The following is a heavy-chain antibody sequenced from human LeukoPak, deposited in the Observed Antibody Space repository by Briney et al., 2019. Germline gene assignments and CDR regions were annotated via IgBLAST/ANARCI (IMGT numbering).Heavy chain of an antibody. CDR3: ARDYYDSSGYQSGFDY. CDR2: IYTSGST. J-gene: IGHJ4*02. D-gene: IGHD3-22*01. CDR1: GASISSYY. V-gene: IGHV4-4*07. Sequence: SETLSLTCTASGASISSYYWSWIRQPAGKGLEWIGRIYTSGSTNYNPSLKSRVTMSVDTSKNQFSLKLSSVTAADTAVYYCARDYYDSSGYQSGFDYWGQGTLVTVSS.